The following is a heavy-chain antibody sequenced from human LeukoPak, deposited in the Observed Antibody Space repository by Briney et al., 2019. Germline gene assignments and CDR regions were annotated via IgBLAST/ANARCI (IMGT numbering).Heavy chain of an antibody. CDR3: ARGWDRDCTSTSCYIAYN. D-gene: IGHD2-2*02. J-gene: IGHJ4*02. CDR2: ISYDGSNK. Sequence: GGSLRLSCAASGLIFSNYVMHWVRQPPGKGLEWVAVISYDGSNKYYADSVKGRFTISRDNSKNTLYLQMNSLRAEDTAVYYCARGWDRDCTSTSCYIAYNWGQGTLVSVSS. CDR1: GLIFSNYV. V-gene: IGHV3-30-3*01.